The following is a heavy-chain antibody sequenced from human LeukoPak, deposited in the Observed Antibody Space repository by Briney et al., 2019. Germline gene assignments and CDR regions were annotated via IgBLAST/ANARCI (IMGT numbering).Heavy chain of an antibody. CDR2: IIPIFGTT. CDR1: GATFSSYA. J-gene: IGHJ4*02. Sequence: ASVKVSCKASGATFSSYAISWVRQAPGQGLEWMGGIIPIFGTTNYAQKSQGRVTITTDESTSTAYMELSSLRSEDTAVYYCARSEGKYYYDSRAYYFDYWGQGTLVTVSS. D-gene: IGHD3-22*01. V-gene: IGHV1-69*05. CDR3: ARSEGKYYYDSRAYYFDY.